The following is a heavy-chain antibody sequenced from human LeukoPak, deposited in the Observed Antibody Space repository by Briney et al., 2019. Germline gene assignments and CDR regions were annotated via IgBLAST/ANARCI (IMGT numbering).Heavy chain of an antibody. CDR3: TRASTCRGDCYYFDY. D-gene: IGHD2-21*02. CDR1: GFTLRSNY. Sequence: GGSLRLSCTASGFTLRSNYMSCVRQAPGKGLEWVSVIYSGGSTYYADSVKGRFTISRDNSKNTLYLQMNSLRAEDTAVYYSTRASTCRGDCYYFDYWGQGTLVTVSS. J-gene: IGHJ4*02. CDR2: IYSGGST. V-gene: IGHV3-53*01.